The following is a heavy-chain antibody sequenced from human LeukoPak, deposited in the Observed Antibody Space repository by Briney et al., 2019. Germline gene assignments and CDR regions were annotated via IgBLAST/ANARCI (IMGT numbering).Heavy chain of an antibody. Sequence: PGGSLRLSCAASGFTFSSYSMNWVRQAPGKGLEWVSSISSSSSYIYYADSVKGRFTISRDNAKNSLYLQMNSLRAEDTAVYYCARDRLFWIGMTDYVWGTNDYWGQGTLVTVSS. D-gene: IGHD3-16*01. CDR1: GFTFSSYS. CDR3: ARDRLFWIGMTDYVWGTNDY. J-gene: IGHJ4*02. V-gene: IGHV3-21*01. CDR2: ISSSSSYI.